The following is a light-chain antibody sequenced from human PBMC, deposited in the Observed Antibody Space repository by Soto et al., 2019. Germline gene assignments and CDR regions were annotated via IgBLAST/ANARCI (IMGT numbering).Light chain of an antibody. CDR3: SSYAGSNNYV. CDR1: NSNLGDYNL. V-gene: IGLV2-14*02. Sequence: QSALTQPASVSGSPGQSIAISCTGTNSNLGDYNLVSWFQQHPGEVPKLIIYEVTRRPSGVSNRFSGSKSGNTASLTVSGLQAEDEADYYCSSYAGSNNYVFGTGTKVTVL. CDR2: EVT. J-gene: IGLJ1*01.